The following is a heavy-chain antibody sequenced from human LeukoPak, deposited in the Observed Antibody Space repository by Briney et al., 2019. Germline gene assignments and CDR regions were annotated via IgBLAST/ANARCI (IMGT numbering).Heavy chain of an antibody. J-gene: IGHJ4*02. D-gene: IGHD3-10*01. CDR1: GGSISSSTNY. CDR3: ARQVYFGELLLIDS. Sequence: SETLSLTCNVSGGSISSSTNYWGWIRQPPGKRLEWIGSFYFSGSTYIHPTLKSRVTISVDTSKNQFSLSLSSVTVADTAVYYCARQVYFGELLLIDSWGQGTLVTVSS. V-gene: IGHV4-39*01. CDR2: FYFSGST.